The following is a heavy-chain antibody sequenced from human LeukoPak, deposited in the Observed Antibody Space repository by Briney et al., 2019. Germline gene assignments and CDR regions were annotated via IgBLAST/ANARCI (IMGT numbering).Heavy chain of an antibody. J-gene: IGHJ5*02. CDR1: GYTFTSYY. Sequence: GASVKVSCKASGYTFTSYYMHWVRQAPGQGLEWMGIINPSGGSTSYAQKFQGRVTMTRDTSTSTVYMELSSLRSEDTAVYYCAREGYCSGGSCYTGVNWFDPWGQGTLVTVSS. CDR2: INPSGGST. V-gene: IGHV1-46*01. D-gene: IGHD2-15*01. CDR3: AREGYCSGGSCYTGVNWFDP.